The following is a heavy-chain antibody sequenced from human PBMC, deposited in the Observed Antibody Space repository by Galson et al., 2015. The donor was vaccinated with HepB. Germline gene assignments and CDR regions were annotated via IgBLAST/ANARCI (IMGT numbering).Heavy chain of an antibody. CDR3: AHIGGPRLAAAGSYYYCYGMDV. J-gene: IGHJ6*02. Sequence: PALVKPTQTLTLTCTFSGFSLSTSGVGVGWIRQPPGKALEWLALIYWDDDKRYSPSLKSRLTITKDTSKNQVVLTMTNMDPVDTATYYCAHIGGPRLAAAGSYYYCYGMDVWGQGTTVTVSS. D-gene: IGHD6-13*01. CDR2: IYWDDDK. CDR1: GFSLSTSGVG. V-gene: IGHV2-5*02.